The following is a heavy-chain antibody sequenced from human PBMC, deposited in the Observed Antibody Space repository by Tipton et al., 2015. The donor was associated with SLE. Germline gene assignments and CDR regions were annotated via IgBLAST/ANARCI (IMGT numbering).Heavy chain of an antibody. Sequence: QSGAEVKKPGSSVKVSCKASGGTFSSYAISWVRQAPGQGLEWMGGIIPIFGTANYAQKFQGRVTITADKSTSTAYMELSSLRSEDTAVYYCARDAGFYDSSGYYGPDAFDIWGQGTMVTVSS. J-gene: IGHJ3*02. V-gene: IGHV1-69*06. D-gene: IGHD3-22*01. CDR1: GGTFSSYA. CDR2: IIPIFGTA. CDR3: ARDAGFYDSSGYYGPDAFDI.